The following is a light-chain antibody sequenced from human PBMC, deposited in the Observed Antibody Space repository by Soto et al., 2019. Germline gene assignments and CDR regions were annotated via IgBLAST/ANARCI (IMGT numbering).Light chain of an antibody. Sequence: EIVMTQSPATLSVSPGETATLSCRASQSVTYNLAWYQQKPGQGPRLLIYGAFTRATGIPARFSGSGSGTEFTLTISSLQSEDFAGYSCQQYAASPRTFGQGTQVEVK. V-gene: IGKV3-15*01. CDR2: GAF. J-gene: IGKJ1*01. CDR1: QSVTYN. CDR3: QQYAASPRT.